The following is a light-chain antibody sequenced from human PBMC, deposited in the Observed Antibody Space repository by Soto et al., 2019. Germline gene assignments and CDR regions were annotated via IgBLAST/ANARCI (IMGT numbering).Light chain of an antibody. CDR3: SSYAGSNNV. CDR2: EVS. Sequence: QSALTQPASVSGSPGQSITISCTGTSSDVGGYNYVSWYQHHPGKAPKVMIYEVSNRPSGISNRFSGSKAGNTASLTISGLQAEDEADYYCSSYAGSNNVFGTGTKLTVL. V-gene: IGLV2-14*01. J-gene: IGLJ1*01. CDR1: SSDVGGYNY.